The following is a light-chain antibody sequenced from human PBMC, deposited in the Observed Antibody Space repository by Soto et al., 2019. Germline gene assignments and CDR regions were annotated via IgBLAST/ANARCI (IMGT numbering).Light chain of an antibody. J-gene: IGKJ3*01. V-gene: IGKV3-20*01. Sequence: TQSPATLSVSPGERATLSCRASQSVRRSYLAWYKQKPGQAPRLLIYGASSRATGIPDRLSGSGSGTEFTLTISRLEPEDFAVYYCQQYAIPPTFGPGTKVDIK. CDR2: GAS. CDR3: QQYAIPPT. CDR1: QSVRRSY.